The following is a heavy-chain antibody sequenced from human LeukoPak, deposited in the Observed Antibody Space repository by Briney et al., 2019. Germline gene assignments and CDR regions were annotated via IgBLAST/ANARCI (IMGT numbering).Heavy chain of an antibody. Sequence: SETLSLTCTVSGGSISSYYWSWIRQPPGKGLEWIGYIYYSGSTNYNPSLKSRVTISVDTSKNQFSLKLSSVTAADTAVYYCARGGIAAAGELTFNWFDPWGQGTLVTVSS. CDR2: IYYSGST. D-gene: IGHD6-13*01. V-gene: IGHV4-59*01. J-gene: IGHJ5*02. CDR3: ARGGIAAAGELTFNWFDP. CDR1: GGSISSYY.